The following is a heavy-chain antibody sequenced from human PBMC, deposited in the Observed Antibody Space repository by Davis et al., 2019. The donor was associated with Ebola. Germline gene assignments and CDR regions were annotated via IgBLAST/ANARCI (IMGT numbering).Heavy chain of an antibody. CDR3: ARDEMITFGGVIDEDYYYGMDV. V-gene: IGHV4-30-4*08. D-gene: IGHD3-16*02. CDR2: IYYSGST. J-gene: IGHJ6*02. Sequence: PSETLSLTCTVSGGSISSGGYYWSWIRQHPGKGLEWIGYIYYSGSTYYNPSLKSRVTISVDTSKNQFSLKLSSVTAADTAVYYCARDEMITFGGVIDEDYYYGMDVWGQGTTVTVSS. CDR1: GGSISSGGYY.